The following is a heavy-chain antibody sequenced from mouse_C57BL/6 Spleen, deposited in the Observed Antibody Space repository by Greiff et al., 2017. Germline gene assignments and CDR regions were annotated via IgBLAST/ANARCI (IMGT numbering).Heavy chain of an antibody. CDR1: GFTFSSYT. CDR2: ISGGGGNT. Sequence: EVNLVESGGGLVKPGGSLKLSCAASGFTFSSYTMSWVRQTPEKRLEWVATISGGGGNTYYPDSVKGRFTISRDNAKNTLYLQMSSLRSEDTALYYCARHEDAMDYWGQGTSVTVSS. J-gene: IGHJ4*01. CDR3: ARHEDAMDY. V-gene: IGHV5-9*01.